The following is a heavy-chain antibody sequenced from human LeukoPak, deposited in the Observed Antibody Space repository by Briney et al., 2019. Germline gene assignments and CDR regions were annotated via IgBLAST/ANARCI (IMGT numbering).Heavy chain of an antibody. J-gene: IGHJ4*02. V-gene: IGHV4-4*02. CDR1: GGSISSSNR. CDR2: IYHSGRT. Sequence: PSETLSLTCAVSGGSISSSNRWSWVRQPPGKGLEWIGEIYHSGRTNYTPSLKSRVTISVDKSKNQLSLKLSSVTAADTAVYYCARDNYDNSGYYFDYWGQGTLVTVSS. CDR3: ARDNYDNSGYYFDY. D-gene: IGHD3-22*01.